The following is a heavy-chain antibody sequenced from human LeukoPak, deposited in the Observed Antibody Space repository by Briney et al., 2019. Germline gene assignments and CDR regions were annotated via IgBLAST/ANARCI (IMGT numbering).Heavy chain of an antibody. CDR3: VKDDLFYYDSSDYPH. D-gene: IGHD3-22*01. Sequence: GGSLGLSCSASGLTFSSYAMHWARQAPGKGLQYVSAISNNGGTTYYADSVKGRFTISRDNSKNTLYLQMSSLRAEDTAVYYCVKDDLFYYDSSDYPHWGQGTLVTVSS. CDR2: ISNNGGTT. J-gene: IGHJ4*02. CDR1: GLTFSSYA. V-gene: IGHV3-64D*09.